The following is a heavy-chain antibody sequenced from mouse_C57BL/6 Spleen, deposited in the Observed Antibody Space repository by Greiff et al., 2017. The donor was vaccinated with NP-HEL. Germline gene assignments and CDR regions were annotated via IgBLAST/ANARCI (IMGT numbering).Heavy chain of an antibody. D-gene: IGHD2-3*01. J-gene: IGHJ3*01. CDR1: GYTFTSYW. CDR3: ARRAHYFDGYPAWFAY. CDR2: IDPSDSYT. Sequence: QVQLQQSGAELVKPGASVKLSCKASGYTFTSYWMQWVKQRPGQGLEWIGEIDPSDSYTNYNQKFKGKATLTVDTSSSTAYMQLSSLTSEDSAVYYCARRAHYFDGYPAWFAYWGQGTLVTVSA. V-gene: IGHV1-50*01.